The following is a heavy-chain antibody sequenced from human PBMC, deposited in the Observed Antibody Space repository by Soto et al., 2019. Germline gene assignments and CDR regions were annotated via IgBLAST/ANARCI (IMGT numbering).Heavy chain of an antibody. V-gene: IGHV3-48*02. J-gene: IGHJ5*02. CDR1: GFTFSSYS. D-gene: IGHD3-22*01. CDR2: ISSSSSTI. CDR3: SSGYYYDHNWFDP. Sequence: GGSLRLSCAASGFTFSSYSMNWVRQAPGKGLEWVSYISSSSSTIYYADSEKGRFTISRDNAKNSLYLQMNSLRDEDTAVYYGSSGYYYDHNWFDPWGQGTLVTVPS.